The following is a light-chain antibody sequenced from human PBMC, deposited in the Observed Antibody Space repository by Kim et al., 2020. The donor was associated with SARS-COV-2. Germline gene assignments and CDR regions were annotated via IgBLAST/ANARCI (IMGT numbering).Light chain of an antibody. J-gene: IGLJ3*02. CDR1: NSNIVSNT. CDR3: ATGDDSLNAGV. Sequence: QRVTVSWSGGNSNIVSNTVNWYQQFPGTAPKSLIYANDRRPSGVPDRFSVSQSGTSASLAISGLQSEEEADYCCATGDDSLNAGVFGGGTQRTVL. V-gene: IGLV1-44*01. CDR2: AND.